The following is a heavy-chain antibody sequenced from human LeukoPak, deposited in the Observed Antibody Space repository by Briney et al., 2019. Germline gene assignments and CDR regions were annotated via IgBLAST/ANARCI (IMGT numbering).Heavy chain of an antibody. V-gene: IGHV3-9*01. CDR3: AKDTMAYYDSSGYYDY. CDR1: GFTFDDYA. Sequence: GRSLRLSCAASGFTFDDYAMHWVRQAPGKGLEWVSGISWNSGSIGYADSVKGRFTISRDNAKNSLYLQMNSLRAEDTALYYCAKDTMAYYDSSGYYDYWGQGTLVTVSS. CDR2: ISWNSGSI. D-gene: IGHD3-22*01. J-gene: IGHJ4*02.